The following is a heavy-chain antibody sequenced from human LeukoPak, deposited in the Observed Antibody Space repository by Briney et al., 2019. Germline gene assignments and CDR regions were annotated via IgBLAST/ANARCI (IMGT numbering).Heavy chain of an antibody. V-gene: IGHV3-23*01. Sequence: GGSLRLSCAASGSTFSSYAMTWVRQAPGKGLEWVSGIGGSGDRTYYADSVKGRFTISRDNSDNTLYLQMNSLRAEDTAVYYCAKTDITMIVVRGGAYFEYWGQGTLVTGSS. D-gene: IGHD3-22*01. J-gene: IGHJ4*02. CDR1: GSTFSSYA. CDR2: IGGSGDRT. CDR3: AKTDITMIVVRGGAYFEY.